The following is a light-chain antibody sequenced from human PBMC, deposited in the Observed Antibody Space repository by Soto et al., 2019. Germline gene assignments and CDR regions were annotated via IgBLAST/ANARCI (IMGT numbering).Light chain of an antibody. Sequence: QSALTQPASVSGSPGQSLTICCTGTSSDVGGYNYVSWYQQHPGKVPKLMIYDVSNRPSGVSNRFSGSKSGNTASLTISGLQAEDEADYYCSSYTSSSTYVFGIGTKVTV. CDR2: DVS. CDR3: SSYTSSSTYV. V-gene: IGLV2-14*03. CDR1: SSDVGGYNY. J-gene: IGLJ1*01.